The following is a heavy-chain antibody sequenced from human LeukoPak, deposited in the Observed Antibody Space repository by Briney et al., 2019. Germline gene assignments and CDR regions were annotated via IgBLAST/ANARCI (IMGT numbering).Heavy chain of an antibody. CDR3: ARAWGAAAGTGYYYMDV. J-gene: IGHJ6*03. CDR2: IYHSGST. V-gene: IGHV4-34*01. D-gene: IGHD6-13*01. CDR1: GGSFSGYY. Sequence: PSETLSLTCAVYGGSFSGYYWSWIRQPPGKGLEWIGGIYHSGSTNYNPSLKSRVTISVDTSKNQFSLKLSSVTAADTAVYYCARAWGAAAGTGYYYMDVWGKGSTVTVSS.